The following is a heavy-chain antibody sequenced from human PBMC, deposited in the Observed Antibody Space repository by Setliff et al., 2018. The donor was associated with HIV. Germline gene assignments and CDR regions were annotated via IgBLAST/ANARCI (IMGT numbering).Heavy chain of an antibody. Sequence: ASVKVSCKASGYNFTDYDINWVRQATGQGLEWMGWLNAGNGDTKYSQNFQDRVAITRDTSASTAYMELSSLRSEDTAVYYCARAQTYYSDSSGYYSQYWGQGTLVTVS. V-gene: IGHV1-3*01. CDR2: LNAGNGDT. D-gene: IGHD3-22*01. CDR1: GYNFTDYD. J-gene: IGHJ4*02. CDR3: ARAQTYYSDSSGYYSQY.